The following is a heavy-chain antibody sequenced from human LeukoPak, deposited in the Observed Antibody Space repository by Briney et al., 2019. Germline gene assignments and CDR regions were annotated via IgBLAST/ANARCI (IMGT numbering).Heavy chain of an antibody. D-gene: IGHD3-10*01. J-gene: IGHJ4*02. V-gene: IGHV4-30-2*01. Sequence: SETLSLTCTVSGGSISSGGYYWSWIRQPPGKGLEWIGYIYHSGSTYYNPSLKSRVTISVDRSKNQFSLKLSSVTAADTAVYYCASTPYYYGSGSYYNNWGQGTLVTVSS. CDR1: GGSISSGGYY. CDR3: ASTPYYYGSGSYYNN. CDR2: IYHSGST.